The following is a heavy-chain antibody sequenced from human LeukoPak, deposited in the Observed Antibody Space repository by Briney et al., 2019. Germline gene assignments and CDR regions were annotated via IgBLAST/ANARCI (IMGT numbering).Heavy chain of an antibody. V-gene: IGHV4-4*09. Sequence: SETLSLTCNVSGASMSSNYWSWIRQPPGKGLEWIGYIYHGGNTNYSPSLESRVTMSVDESKNQFSLRVHFVSAADTAVYYCASTRRAAVAGRFDSWGQGTLVTVSS. CDR1: GASMSSNY. CDR3: ASTRRAAVAGRFDS. D-gene: IGHD6-19*01. J-gene: IGHJ4*02. CDR2: IYHGGNT.